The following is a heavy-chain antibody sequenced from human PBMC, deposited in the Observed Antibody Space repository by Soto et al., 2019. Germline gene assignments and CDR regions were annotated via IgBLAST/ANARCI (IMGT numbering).Heavy chain of an antibody. V-gene: IGHV3-23*01. CDR1: GFTFSSYA. J-gene: IGHJ4*02. CDR2: VSIGGST. D-gene: IGHD2-15*01. Sequence: DVQLLESGGGLVQPEGSLRLSCAASGFTFSSYAMGWVRQGPGKGLEWVAVVSIGGSTHYADSVRGRFTISRDNSKNTLSLQMNSLTAEDTAVYFCAKLRGAGGHFDYGGQGALVTVSS. CDR3: AKLRGAGGHFDY.